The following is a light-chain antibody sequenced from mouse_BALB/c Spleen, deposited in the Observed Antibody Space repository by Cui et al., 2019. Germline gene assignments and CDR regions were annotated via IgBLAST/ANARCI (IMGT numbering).Light chain of an antibody. Sequence: QIVRTQSPALMSASPGEKVTMTCSASSSVSYMYWYQQKPRSSPKPWIYLTSNLASGVPARFSGSGSGTSYSLTISSMEAEDAATYYCQQWSSNPLTFGAGTKLELK. V-gene: IGKV4-68*01. CDR2: LTS. CDR1: SSVSY. CDR3: QQWSSNPLT. J-gene: IGKJ5*01.